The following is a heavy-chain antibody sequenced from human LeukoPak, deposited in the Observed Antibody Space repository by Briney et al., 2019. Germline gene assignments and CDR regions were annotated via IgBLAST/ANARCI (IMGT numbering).Heavy chain of an antibody. CDR1: GFTFSSYG. CDR3: ARDRYRYDILTGYQFDY. Sequence: GGSLRLSCAASGFTFSSYGMHWVRQAPGKGLEWVAVIWYDGSNKYYADSVKGRFTISRDNSKNTLYLQMNSLRAEDTAVYYCARDRYRYDILTGYQFDYWGQGTLVIVSS. V-gene: IGHV3-33*01. D-gene: IGHD3-9*01. J-gene: IGHJ4*02. CDR2: IWYDGSNK.